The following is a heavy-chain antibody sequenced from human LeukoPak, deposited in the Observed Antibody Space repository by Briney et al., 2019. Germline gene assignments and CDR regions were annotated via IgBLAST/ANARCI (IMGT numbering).Heavy chain of an antibody. CDR2: IYHSGST. CDR3: AREQLEGYYMDV. J-gene: IGHJ6*03. CDR1: GGSISSYY. V-gene: IGHV4-59*12. D-gene: IGHD6-13*01. Sequence: PSETLSLTCTVSGGSISSYYWSWIRQPPGKGLEWIGYIYHSGSTYYNPSLKSRVTISVDRSKNQFSLKLSSVTAADTAVYYCAREQLEGYYMDVWGKGTTVTVSS.